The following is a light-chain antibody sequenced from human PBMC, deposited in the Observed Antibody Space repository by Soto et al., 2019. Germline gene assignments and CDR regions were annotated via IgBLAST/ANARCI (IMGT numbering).Light chain of an antibody. J-gene: IGKJ5*01. Sequence: IMMTQSPATLSVSLGERATLSCRAGQTIYSNVAWYQQKPGQAPRLLIYDASNRATGIPARFSGSGSGTDFTLTISSLEPEDFAVYYCQQRSNWPPTFGQGTRLEIK. CDR1: QTIYSN. CDR3: QQRSNWPPT. CDR2: DAS. V-gene: IGKV3-11*01.